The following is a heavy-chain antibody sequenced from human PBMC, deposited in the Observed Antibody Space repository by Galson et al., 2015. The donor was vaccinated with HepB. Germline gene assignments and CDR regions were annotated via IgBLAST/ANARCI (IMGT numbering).Heavy chain of an antibody. J-gene: IGHJ4*02. CDR3: AKDFCRADNCDPFDY. D-gene: IGHD2-15*01. CDR1: GLTFTNYA. V-gene: IGHV3-23*01. Sequence: LRLSCAASGLTFTNYAMSWVHQAPGKGLEWVSGIYPDGHITYYADSVKGRFTISRDDSKNTVYLQMNSVRVEDTAVYFCAKDFCRADNCDPFDYWGQGTLVTVSS. CDR2: IYPDGHIT.